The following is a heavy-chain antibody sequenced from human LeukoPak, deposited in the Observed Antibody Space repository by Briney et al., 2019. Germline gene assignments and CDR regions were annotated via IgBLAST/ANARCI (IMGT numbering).Heavy chain of an antibody. J-gene: IGHJ5*02. Sequence: SQTLSLTCAISGDSVSSDITAWNWIRQSPSRGLEWLGRTYYNSRWSNDYAVSVESRITINPDATRNQFSLQLKSVTPEDTAVYYCARDNWFDPWGQGTLVTVSS. CDR1: GDSVSSDITA. V-gene: IGHV6-1*01. CDR3: ARDNWFDP. CDR2: TYYNSRWSN.